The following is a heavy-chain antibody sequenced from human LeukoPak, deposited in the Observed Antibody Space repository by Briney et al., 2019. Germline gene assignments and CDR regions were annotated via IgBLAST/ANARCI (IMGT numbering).Heavy chain of an antibody. CDR2: ISYDGSNK. CDR1: GFTFSSYT. J-gene: IGHJ6*03. V-gene: IGHV3-30-3*01. D-gene: IGHD3-10*01. Sequence: GRSLRLSCAASGFTFSSYTMHWVRQAPGKGLEWVAVISYDGSNKYYADSVKGRFTISRDNSKNTLYLQMNSLRAEDTAVYYCARGGEYYYYYYMDVWGKGTTVTVSS. CDR3: ARGGEYYYYYYMDV.